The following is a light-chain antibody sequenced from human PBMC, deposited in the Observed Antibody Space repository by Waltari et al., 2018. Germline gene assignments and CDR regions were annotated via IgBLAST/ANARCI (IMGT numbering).Light chain of an antibody. Sequence: EIVMTQSPATLSVSPGETATLSCRASQSVSSNVAWYQKKPGQAPRLLIYDASTRATSIPAKFRGSVSGTEFTLTISSPQSEDFAVYYCQQYNRWPPITFGHGTRLEIK. CDR1: QSVSSN. CDR3: QQYNRWPPIT. J-gene: IGKJ5*01. CDR2: DAS. V-gene: IGKV3-15*01.